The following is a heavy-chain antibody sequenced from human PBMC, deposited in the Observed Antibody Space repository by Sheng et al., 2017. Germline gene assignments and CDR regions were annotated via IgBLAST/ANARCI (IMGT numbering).Heavy chain of an antibody. Sequence: QVQLVQSGAEMKKPGASVKVSCKASGYTFTGYYMHWVRQAPGQGLEWMGRINPNSGGTNYAQKFQGRVTMTRDTSISTAYMELSRLRSDDTAVYYCARTYYDFWSGLRFDYWGQGTLVTVSS. V-gene: IGHV1-2*06. J-gene: IGHJ4*02. CDR2: INPNSGGT. CDR1: GYTFTGYY. D-gene: IGHD3-3*01. CDR3: ARTYYDFWSGLRFDY.